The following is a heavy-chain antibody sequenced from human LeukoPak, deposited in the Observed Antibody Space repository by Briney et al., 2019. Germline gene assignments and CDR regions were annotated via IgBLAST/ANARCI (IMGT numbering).Heavy chain of an antibody. CDR1: GFAFSNYW. CDR2: INSDGTRT. Sequence: PGGSLRLSCAASGFAFSNYWMHWVRQPLGKGLAWVSRINSDGTRTAYADSVEGRLTISRDNAKNTLYLQMNSLTAEDTAVYYCAVSRLSRSSNMDVWGKGTTVTVS. CDR3: AVSRLSRSSNMDV. V-gene: IGHV3-74*03. D-gene: IGHD6-6*01. J-gene: IGHJ6*03.